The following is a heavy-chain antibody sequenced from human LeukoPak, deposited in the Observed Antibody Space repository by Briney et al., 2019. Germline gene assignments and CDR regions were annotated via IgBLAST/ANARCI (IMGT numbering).Heavy chain of an antibody. J-gene: IGHJ3*02. CDR1: GFTFSSYS. V-gene: IGHV3-21*01. D-gene: IGHD3-10*01. CDR3: AKDLGEGLLWFGTHDAFDI. Sequence: GGSLRLSCAASGFTFSSYSMNWVRQAPGKGLEWVSSISSSSSYIYYADSVKGRFTISRDNAKNSLYLQMNSLRAEDTAVYYCAKDLGEGLLWFGTHDAFDIWGQGTMVTVSS. CDR2: ISSSSSYI.